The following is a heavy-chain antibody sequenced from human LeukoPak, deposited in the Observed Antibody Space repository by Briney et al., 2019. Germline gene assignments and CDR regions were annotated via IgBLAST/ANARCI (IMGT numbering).Heavy chain of an antibody. D-gene: IGHD5-18*01. V-gene: IGHV3-23*01. CDR2: IFGSGGSP. CDR1: GFTFGSFA. Sequence: PGGSLRLSCEASGFTFGSFAMYWVRQAPGKGLEWIAGIFGSGGSPHYADSVKGRFTISRDNSKNTVYLQINSLRAEDTAVYYCGKTTAGYSSGQKPAWPVDYWGQGTLDTVSS. J-gene: IGHJ4*02. CDR3: GKTTAGYSSGQKPAWPVDY.